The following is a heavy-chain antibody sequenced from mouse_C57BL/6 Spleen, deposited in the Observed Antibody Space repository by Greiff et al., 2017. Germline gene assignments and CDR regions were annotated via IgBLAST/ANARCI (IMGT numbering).Heavy chain of an antibody. CDR3: ALYYDYDGWYFDV. J-gene: IGHJ1*03. V-gene: IGHV1-7*01. D-gene: IGHD2-4*01. Sequence: QVQLKESGAELAKPGASVKLSCKASGYTFTSYWMHWVKQRPGQGLEWIGYINPSSGYTKYNQKFKDKATLTADKSSSTAYMQLSRLTYEDSAVYYCALYYDYDGWYFDVWGTGTTVTVSS. CDR2: INPSSGYT. CDR1: GYTFTSYW.